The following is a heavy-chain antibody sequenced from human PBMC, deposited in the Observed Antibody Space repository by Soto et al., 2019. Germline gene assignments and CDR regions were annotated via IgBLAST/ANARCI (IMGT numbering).Heavy chain of an antibody. D-gene: IGHD3-22*01. J-gene: IGHJ5*02. CDR1: GFTFINYW. V-gene: IGHV3-7*03. CDR2: INEDGSEI. CDR3: ATYFSDTSGLGP. Sequence: HPVGSLRLSCAASGFTFINYWMTWVRQAPGKGPEWVANINEDGSEIYYVDSVKGRFTISRDNAKNSLLLQMNSLRAEDTGVYYCATYFSDTSGLGPWGQGTLVTVS.